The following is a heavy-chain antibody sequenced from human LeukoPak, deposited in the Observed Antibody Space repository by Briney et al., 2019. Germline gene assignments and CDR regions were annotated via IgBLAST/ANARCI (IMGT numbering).Heavy chain of an antibody. J-gene: IGHJ6*03. CDR3: ARDHHSLPGYYYYYYMDV. Sequence: NPGGSLRLSCAASGFTFSSYEMNWVRQAPGKGLEWVSSISSSSSYIYYADSVKGRFTISRDNAKNSLYLQMNSLRAEDTAVYYCARDHHSLPGYYYYYYMDVWGKGTTVTVSS. V-gene: IGHV3-21*01. D-gene: IGHD5-18*01. CDR2: ISSSSSYI. CDR1: GFTFSSYE.